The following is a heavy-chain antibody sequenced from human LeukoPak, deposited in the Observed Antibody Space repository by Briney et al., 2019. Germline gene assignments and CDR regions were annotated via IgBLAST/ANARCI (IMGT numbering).Heavy chain of an antibody. J-gene: IGHJ4*02. CDR1: GFTFSSYG. CDR3: ARATPDVLETIDY. V-gene: IGHV3-33*01. Sequence: PGGSLRLSCAASGFTFSSYGMHGLRQAPGKGLEWVAVIWYDGSNKYYADSVKGRFTISRDNSKNTLYLQMNSLRAEDTAVYYCARATPDVLETIDYWGQGTLVTVSS. D-gene: IGHD1-14*01. CDR2: IWYDGSNK.